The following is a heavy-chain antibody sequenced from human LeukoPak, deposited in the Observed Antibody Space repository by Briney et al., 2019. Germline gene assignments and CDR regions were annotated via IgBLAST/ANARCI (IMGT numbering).Heavy chain of an antibody. J-gene: IGHJ4*02. Sequence: GGSLRLSCVASGFTFSAYGFPWVRQAPGKGLEWVGVIWYDGSKKYYADSVKGRFTISKDDSKNTMYLQMNSVRVEDTAVYFCTRDGGSGVDYWGQGTLVTVSS. CDR1: GFTFSAYG. V-gene: IGHV3-33*01. CDR2: IWYDGSKK. D-gene: IGHD2-15*01. CDR3: TRDGGSGVDY.